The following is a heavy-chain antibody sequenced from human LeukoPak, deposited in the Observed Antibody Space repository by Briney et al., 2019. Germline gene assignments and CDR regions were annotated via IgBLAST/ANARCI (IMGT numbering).Heavy chain of an antibody. CDR1: GYSISSGYY. CDR2: IYHSGST. D-gene: IGHD3-22*01. J-gene: IGHJ4*02. CDR3: ARGIVVVANFDY. V-gene: IGHV4-38-2*01. Sequence: PSETLSLTCAVSGYSISSGYYWGWIRQPPGKGLEWIGSIYHSGSTYYNPSLKSRVTISVDTSKNQFSLKLSSVTAADTAVYYCARGIVVVANFDYWGQGTLVTVSS.